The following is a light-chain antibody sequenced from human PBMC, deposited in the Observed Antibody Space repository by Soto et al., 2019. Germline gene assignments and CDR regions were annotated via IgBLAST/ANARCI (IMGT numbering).Light chain of an antibody. CDR3: SSSTTVRTLV. V-gene: IGLV2-14*01. CDR2: DVS. J-gene: IGLJ3*02. Sequence: QSALTQPASVSGSPGQSITISCTGTSSDLGDYNSVSWYQHHPGKAPKLMIYDVSHRPSGVSNRFSGSKSGNTASLTISGLQTEDEADYYCSSSTTVRTLVFGEGTKVTVL. CDR1: SSDLGDYNS.